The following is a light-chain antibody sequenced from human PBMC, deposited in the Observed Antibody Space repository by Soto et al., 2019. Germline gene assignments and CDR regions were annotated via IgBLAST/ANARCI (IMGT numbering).Light chain of an antibody. Sequence: SALTQPASVSGSPGQSITISCTGTSSDVGGYNYVSWYQQHPGKAPKLMIYDVSNRPSGVSNRFSGSKSGNTASLTISGLQAEDEADYYCSSYTSSSTVDFGTGTKLTVL. V-gene: IGLV2-14*01. CDR3: SSYTSSSTVD. CDR1: SSDVGGYNY. CDR2: DVS. J-gene: IGLJ1*01.